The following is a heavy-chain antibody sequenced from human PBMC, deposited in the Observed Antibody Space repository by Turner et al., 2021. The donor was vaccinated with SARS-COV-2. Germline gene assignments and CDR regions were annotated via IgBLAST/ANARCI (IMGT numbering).Heavy chain of an antibody. Sequence: QLPLQESGPGLLRPSETLSLTSTVSGGSISISSYYWGGIRQPPGRGLEWIGSISYTGNTCYNPSLKSRVTISIDTSKNQFSLTLSSVTAADTGLFYCARRVLPPAYGYLDYWGQGALVTVSS. CDR2: ISYTGNT. CDR3: ARRVLPPAYGYLDY. V-gene: IGHV4-39*01. CDR1: GGSISISSYY. J-gene: IGHJ4*02. D-gene: IGHD2-2*01.